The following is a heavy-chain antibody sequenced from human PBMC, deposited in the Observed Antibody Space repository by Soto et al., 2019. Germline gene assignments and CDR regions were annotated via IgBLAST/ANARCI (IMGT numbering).Heavy chain of an antibody. Sequence: SETLSLTCTASGGSISSSSYYWGWIRQPPGKGLEWIGSIYYSGSTYYNPSLKSRVTISVDTSKNQFSLKLSSVTAADTAVYYCARRLYGNWFDPWGQGTLVTVSS. CDR2: IYYSGST. V-gene: IGHV4-39*01. CDR1: GGSISSSSYY. D-gene: IGHD2-8*01. CDR3: ARRLYGNWFDP. J-gene: IGHJ5*02.